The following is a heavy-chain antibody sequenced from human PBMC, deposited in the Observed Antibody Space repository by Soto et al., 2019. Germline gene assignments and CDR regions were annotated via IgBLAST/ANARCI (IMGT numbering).Heavy chain of an antibody. D-gene: IGHD1-20*01. Sequence: TLSLTCTVSGGSISSGGYYWSWIRQHPGKGLEWIGYIYYSGSTYYNPSLKSRVTISVDTSKNQFSLKLSSVTAADTAVYYCALYITGTTPGDAFDIWGQGTMVTVSS. CDR1: GGSISSGGYY. CDR3: ALYITGTTPGDAFDI. CDR2: IYYSGST. V-gene: IGHV4-31*03. J-gene: IGHJ3*02.